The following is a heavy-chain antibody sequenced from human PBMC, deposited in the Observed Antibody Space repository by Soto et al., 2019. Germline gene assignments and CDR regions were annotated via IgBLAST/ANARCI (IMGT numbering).Heavy chain of an antibody. CDR1: GFTFSSYG. J-gene: IGHJ4*02. V-gene: IGHV3-30*18. D-gene: IGHD1-26*01. Sequence: QVQLVESGGGVVQPGRSLRLSCVASGFTFSSYGMHWVRQAPGKGLEWVAIISYDGSNTYYADSVKGRFTISRDNSKNTLYLHMNCLSAEDTSVYYCAKEEGLSGSYYISSSYYFDYWGQGTLVTVSS. CDR2: ISYDGSNT. CDR3: AKEEGLSGSYYISSSYYFDY.